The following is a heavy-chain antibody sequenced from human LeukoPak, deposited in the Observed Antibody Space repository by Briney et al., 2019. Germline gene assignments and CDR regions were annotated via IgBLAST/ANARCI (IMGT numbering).Heavy chain of an antibody. CDR3: AKDSFRSSSGVDP. V-gene: IGHV3-23*01. CDR1: GFTFSSYA. Sequence: TGGSLRLPCAASGFTFSSYAMTWVRQAPGKGLQWVSAISSSGGSTYYADSVKGRFTISRDNSKNTLFLQMNSLRAEDTAVYYCAKDSFRSSSGVDPWGQGTLVTVSS. J-gene: IGHJ5*02. D-gene: IGHD6-19*01. CDR2: ISSSGGST.